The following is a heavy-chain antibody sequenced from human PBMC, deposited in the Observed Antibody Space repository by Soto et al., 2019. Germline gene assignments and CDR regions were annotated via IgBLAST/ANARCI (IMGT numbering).Heavy chain of an antibody. V-gene: IGHV4-61*01. CDR1: GGSVSSGSYY. J-gene: IGHJ6*02. CDR2: IYYSGST. Sequence: SSETLSLTCTVSGGSVSSGSYYWSWIRQPPGKGLEWIGYIYYSGSTNYNPSLKSRVTISVDTSKNQFSLKLSSVTAADTAVYYCARVTTDYLYYGMDVWGLGTTVTVSS. CDR3: ARVTTDYLYYGMDV.